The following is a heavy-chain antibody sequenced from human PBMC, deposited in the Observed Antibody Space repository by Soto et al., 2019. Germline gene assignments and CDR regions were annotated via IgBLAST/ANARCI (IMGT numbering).Heavy chain of an antibody. Sequence: QVQLQQWGAGLLKPSETLSLTCAVYGGSFSGYYWSWIRQPPGKGLEWIGEINHSGSTNYNPSLKSRATISVDTSKNQFSLKLSSVTAADTAVYYCARGVYGSIHWFDPWCKGTLVTVSS. CDR2: INHSGST. CDR3: ARGVYGSIHWFDP. D-gene: IGHD3-10*01. J-gene: IGHJ5*02. V-gene: IGHV4-34*01. CDR1: GGSFSGYY.